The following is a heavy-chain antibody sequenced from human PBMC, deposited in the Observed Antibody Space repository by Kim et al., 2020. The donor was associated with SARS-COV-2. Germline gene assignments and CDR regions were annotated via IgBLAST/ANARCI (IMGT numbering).Heavy chain of an antibody. CDR2: ISGSGGST. CDR3: AKLILAYYDILTGYQDY. V-gene: IGHV3-23*01. Sequence: GGSLRLSCAASGFTFSSYAMSWVRQAPGKGLEWVSAISGSGGSTYYADSVKGRFTISRDNSKNTLYLQMNSLRAEDTAVYYCAKLILAYYDILTGYQDYWGRGTLVTVSS. CDR1: GFTFSSYA. J-gene: IGHJ4*02. D-gene: IGHD3-9*01.